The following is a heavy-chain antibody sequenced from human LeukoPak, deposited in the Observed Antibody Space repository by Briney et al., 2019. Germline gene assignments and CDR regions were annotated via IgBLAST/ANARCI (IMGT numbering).Heavy chain of an antibody. CDR2: IAGDGSRA. Sequence: GGSLRLSCAASGFTFNTYWMHWVRQGPGKGLVWVSRIAGDGSRASYADSVKGRFTISRDNAKNTLYLQMNSPRPEDTAVYFCVREAGGTYAFDVWGQGTMVTVSS. V-gene: IGHV3-74*01. CDR1: GFTFNTYW. J-gene: IGHJ3*01. CDR3: VREAGGTYAFDV. D-gene: IGHD3-16*01.